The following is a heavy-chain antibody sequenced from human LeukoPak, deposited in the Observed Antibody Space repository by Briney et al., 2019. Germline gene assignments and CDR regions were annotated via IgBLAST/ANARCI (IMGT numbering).Heavy chain of an antibody. CDR2: IDPSDSYT. J-gene: IGHJ4*02. CDR3: ARRDSIDALQPWDY. CDR1: GYSFTSHW. D-gene: IGHD5-18*01. Sequence: GESLKISCKGSGYSFTSHWITWVRQMPGKGLEWMGRIDPSDSYTKYSPSFQGQVTISADKSISTAYLQWSSLKASDTAMYYCARRDSIDALQPWDYWGQGTLVTVSS. V-gene: IGHV5-10-1*04.